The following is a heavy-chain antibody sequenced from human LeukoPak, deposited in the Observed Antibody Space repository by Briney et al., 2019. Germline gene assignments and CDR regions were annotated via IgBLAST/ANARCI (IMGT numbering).Heavy chain of an antibody. CDR1: GFTFISYG. CDR2: ISGSGSST. J-gene: IGHJ4*02. V-gene: IGHV3-23*01. D-gene: IGHD3-10*01. CDR3: AKPNYRFGEYGNFDY. Sequence: GGSLRLSCAASGFTFISYGMSWVRQAPGKGLEWVSGISGSGSSTYYADSVKGRFTISRDNSKNTLYLQMSSLRVEDTAVYYCAKPNYRFGEYGNFDYWGQGTLVTVSS.